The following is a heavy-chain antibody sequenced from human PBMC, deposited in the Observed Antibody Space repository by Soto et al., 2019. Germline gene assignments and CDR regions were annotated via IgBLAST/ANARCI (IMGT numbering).Heavy chain of an antibody. V-gene: IGHV4-59*01. J-gene: IGHJ4*02. D-gene: IGHD3-22*01. CDR1: GGSISSYY. CDR2: IYYSGST. Sequence: PSETLSLTCTVSGGSISSYYWSWIRQPPGEGLEWIGYIYYSGSTNYNPSLKSRVTISVDTSKNQFSLKLSSVTAADTAVYYCARALVTYYYDSSGQFDYWGQGTLVTVSS. CDR3: ARALVTYYYDSSGQFDY.